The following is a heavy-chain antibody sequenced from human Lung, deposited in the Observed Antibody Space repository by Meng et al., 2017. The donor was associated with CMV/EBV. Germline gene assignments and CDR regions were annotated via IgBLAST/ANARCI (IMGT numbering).Heavy chain of an antibody. Sequence: GESLKISCASSGFTFSSYEMNWVRQAPGKGLEWVSYISSSGSTIYYADSVKGRFTISRDNAKNSLYLQMNSLRAEDTAVYYCARDPLWFGVNYYYGMDVWGQGTTVTVSS. V-gene: IGHV3-48*03. CDR2: ISSSGSTI. CDR1: GFTFSSYE. J-gene: IGHJ6*02. D-gene: IGHD3-10*01. CDR3: ARDPLWFGVNYYYGMDV.